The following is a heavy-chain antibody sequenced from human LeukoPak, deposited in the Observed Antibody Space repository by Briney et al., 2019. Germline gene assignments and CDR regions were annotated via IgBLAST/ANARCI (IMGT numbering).Heavy chain of an antibody. CDR1: GYTFSGYY. CDR3: AREGITIFGVAQDYYYYMDV. V-gene: IGHV1-18*04. CDR2: ISAYNGNT. Sequence: ASVKVSCKASGYTFSGYYMHWVRQAPGQGLEWMGWISAYNGNTNYAQKLQGRVTMTTDTSTSTAYMELRSLRSDDTAVYYCAREGITIFGVAQDYYYYMDVWGKGTTVTVSS. J-gene: IGHJ6*03. D-gene: IGHD3-3*01.